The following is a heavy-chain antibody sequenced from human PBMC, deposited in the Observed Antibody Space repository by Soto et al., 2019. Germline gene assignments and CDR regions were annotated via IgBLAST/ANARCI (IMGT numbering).Heavy chain of an antibody. Sequence: GASVKVSCKASGYTFTSYDINWVRQATGQGLEWMGWMNPNSGNTGYAQKFQGRVTMTRNTSISTAHMELSSLRSEDTAVYYCARSDYGDYAGGNWGQGTLVTVSS. CDR3: ARSDYGDYAGGN. J-gene: IGHJ4*02. CDR2: MNPNSGNT. D-gene: IGHD4-17*01. V-gene: IGHV1-8*01. CDR1: GYTFTSYD.